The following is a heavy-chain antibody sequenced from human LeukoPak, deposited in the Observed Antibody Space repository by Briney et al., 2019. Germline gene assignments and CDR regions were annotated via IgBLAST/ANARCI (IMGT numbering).Heavy chain of an antibody. D-gene: IGHD4-23*01. Sequence: GGSLRLSCVTSGLNVKNNYMFWVRQSPVKGLEWVSIIYSGGNTFYADSVKGRFTISRDNSKNTLYLQMTSLKAEDTGVYYCTSGLYGINSVVRDFWGQGTLVTVSS. V-gene: IGHV3-53*01. CDR1: GLNVKNNY. CDR3: TSGLYGINSVVRDF. J-gene: IGHJ4*02. CDR2: IYSGGNT.